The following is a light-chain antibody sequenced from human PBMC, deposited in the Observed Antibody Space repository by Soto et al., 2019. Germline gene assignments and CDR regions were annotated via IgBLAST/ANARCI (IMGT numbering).Light chain of an antibody. CDR1: SGHSSYA. CDR2: LNSDGSH. V-gene: IGLV4-69*01. Sequence: QPVLTQSPSASDSLGASVKLTCTLSSGHSSYAIAWHQQQPEKGPRYLMKLNSDGSHSKGDGIPDRFSGSSSGAERYLTISSLQSEDEADYYCQTWGTGINWVFGGGTKLTVL. J-gene: IGLJ3*02. CDR3: QTWGTGINWV.